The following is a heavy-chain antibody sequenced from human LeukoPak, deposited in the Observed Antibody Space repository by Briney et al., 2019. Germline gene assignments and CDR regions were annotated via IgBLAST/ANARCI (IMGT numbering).Heavy chain of an antibody. CDR1: GGSVSSGSYY. V-gene: IGHV4-61*01. CDR3: ARRGTGGRSFDI. D-gene: IGHD2-8*02. J-gene: IGHJ3*02. Sequence: SETLSLTCTVSGGSVSSGSYYWTWIRQPPGRGLEWIGYISYSGSTNFNPSLKSRVTISVDTSKNQFSLNLSSVTAADTAVYYCARRGTGGRSFDIWGQGTMVTVSS. CDR2: ISYSGST.